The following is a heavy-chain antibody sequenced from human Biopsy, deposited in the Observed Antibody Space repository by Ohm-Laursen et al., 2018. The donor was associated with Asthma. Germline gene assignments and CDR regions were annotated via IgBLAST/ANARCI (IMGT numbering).Heavy chain of an antibody. D-gene: IGHD3-22*01. J-gene: IGHJ3*02. Sequence: SLRLSCAASGFVFSRSAMHWVRQAPGKGLEWVALVSSDGHNKYYEDSVKGRFTISRDNSRNRLYLQINRLTVEDSAVYFCARQSGQDYGDSSGFDIWGQGTKVAVSS. CDR3: ARQSGQDYGDSSGFDI. CDR2: VSSDGHNK. CDR1: GFVFSRSA. V-gene: IGHV3-30*03.